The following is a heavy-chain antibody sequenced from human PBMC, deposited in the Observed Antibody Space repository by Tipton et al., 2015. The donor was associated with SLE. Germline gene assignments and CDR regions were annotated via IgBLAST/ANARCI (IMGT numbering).Heavy chain of an antibody. Sequence: GSLRLSCAASGFTFSSYSMNWVRQAPGKGLEWVSYISSSSSTIYYADSVKGRFTISRDNAKNSLYLQMNSLRAEDTAVYYCARESPTYSSSWAGAFDIWGQGTMVTVSS. V-gene: IGHV3-48*04. D-gene: IGHD6-13*01. J-gene: IGHJ3*02. CDR3: ARESPTYSSSWAGAFDI. CDR2: ISSSSSTI. CDR1: GFTFSSYS.